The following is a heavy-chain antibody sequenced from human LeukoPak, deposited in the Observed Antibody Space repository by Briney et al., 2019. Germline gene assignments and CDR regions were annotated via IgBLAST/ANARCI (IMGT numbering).Heavy chain of an antibody. V-gene: IGHV4-4*07. CDR2: IYTSGST. CDR3: ARDYGSGDYYFAY. Sequence: SETLSLTCTVSGGSISSYYWSWIRQPAGKGLEWIGRIYTSGSTNYNPSLKSRVTMSVDTSKNQFSLRLTSVTAADTAVYYCARDYGSGDYYFAYWGQGALVTVSP. D-gene: IGHD3-10*01. CDR1: GGSISSYY. J-gene: IGHJ4*02.